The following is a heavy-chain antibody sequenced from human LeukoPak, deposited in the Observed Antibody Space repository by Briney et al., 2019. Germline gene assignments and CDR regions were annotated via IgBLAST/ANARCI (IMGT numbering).Heavy chain of an antibody. Sequence: SETLSLTCTVSGGSISSSSYYWGWIRQPPGKGLEWIGSIYYSGSTYYNPSLKSRVTISVDTSKNQSSLKLSSVTAADTAVYYCARYPGYDSSGYYQSGGFDYWGQGTLVTVSS. CDR3: ARYPGYDSSGYYQSGGFDY. CDR1: GGSISSSSYY. J-gene: IGHJ4*02. CDR2: IYYSGST. D-gene: IGHD3-22*01. V-gene: IGHV4-39*01.